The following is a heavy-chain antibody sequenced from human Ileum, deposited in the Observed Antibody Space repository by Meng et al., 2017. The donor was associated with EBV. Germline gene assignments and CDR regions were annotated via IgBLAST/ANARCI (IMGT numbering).Heavy chain of an antibody. CDR3: ARVRQWLPIDY. V-gene: IGHV4-4*02. CDR1: GGPISSSNW. J-gene: IGHJ4*02. Sequence: VHLPEPGPGLVTPSGTLSLTSSCSGGPISSSNWWSWVRQPPGKGLEWIGEIYHSGSTNYNPSLKSRVTISVDKSKNQFSLNLSSVTAADTAVYYCARVRQWLPIDYWGQGTLVTVSS. D-gene: IGHD6-19*01. CDR2: IYHSGST.